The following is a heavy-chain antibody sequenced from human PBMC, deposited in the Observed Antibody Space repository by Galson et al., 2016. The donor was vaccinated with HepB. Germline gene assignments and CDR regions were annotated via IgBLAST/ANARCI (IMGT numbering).Heavy chain of an antibody. CDR3: TRNYCSGGYCYSNYYMDV. CDR1: GFTFDDYA. CDR2: IRSKGYGGTT. Sequence: LRLSCAASGFTFDDYAMSWFRQAPGKGLEWVGFIRSKGYGGTTEYAASVKGRFTISRDDSKSIAYLQMNSLKTEDTAVYYCTRNYCSGGYCYSNYYMDVWGKGATVTVSS. V-gene: IGHV3-49*03. J-gene: IGHJ6*03. D-gene: IGHD2-15*01.